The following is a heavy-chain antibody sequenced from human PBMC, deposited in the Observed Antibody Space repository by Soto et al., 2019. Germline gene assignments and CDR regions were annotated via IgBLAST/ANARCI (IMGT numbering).Heavy chain of an antibody. D-gene: IGHD6-13*01. Sequence: GGSLRLSCAASGFTFSSYAMSWVRQAPGKGLEWVSAISGSGGSTYYADSVKGRFTISRDNSKNTLYLQMNSLRAEDTAVYYCAKGDPKQAAGIGPYYYGMDVWGQGTTVTVSS. V-gene: IGHV3-23*01. J-gene: IGHJ6*02. CDR3: AKGDPKQAAGIGPYYYGMDV. CDR2: ISGSGGST. CDR1: GFTFSSYA.